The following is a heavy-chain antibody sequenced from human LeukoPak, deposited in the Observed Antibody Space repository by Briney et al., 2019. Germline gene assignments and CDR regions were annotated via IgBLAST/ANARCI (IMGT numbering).Heavy chain of an antibody. CDR3: ARDRESSGVAAAYD. CDR1: GYTFTSYG. J-gene: IGHJ4*02. V-gene: IGHV1-18*01. D-gene: IGHD6-13*01. Sequence: ASVKVSCKASGYTFTSYGVSWVRQAPGQRLECMGWISAYNGNTNYAQKLQGRVTITTETSTTTAYMELRSLRSDDTAVYYCARDRESSGVAAAYDWGQGTLVTVSS. CDR2: ISAYNGNT.